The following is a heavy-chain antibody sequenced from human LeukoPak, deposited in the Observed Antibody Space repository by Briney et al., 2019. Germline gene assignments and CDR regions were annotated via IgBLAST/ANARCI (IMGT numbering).Heavy chain of an antibody. Sequence: GGSLRLSCAASGFTFSNYAMAWVRQAPGKGLEWVSGIRGSGGTPYYADSVKGRFTISRDNSKNTLYLQMNSLRAEDTAAYYCVKAVGYSGYQSFDYWGQGTLVTVSS. CDR1: GFTFSNYA. D-gene: IGHD5-12*01. J-gene: IGHJ4*02. CDR2: IRGSGGTP. CDR3: VKAVGYSGYQSFDY. V-gene: IGHV3-23*01.